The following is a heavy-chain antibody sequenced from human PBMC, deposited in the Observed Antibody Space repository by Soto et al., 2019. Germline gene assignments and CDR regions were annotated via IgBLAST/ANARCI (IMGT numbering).Heavy chain of an antibody. Sequence: QITLKESGPTLVKPTQTLTLTCTFSGFSLSTGGMGVGWIRQPPGKALEWLALIYWDDDKRYSPSLQSRLTSTKDTSKHQVVLTMTNMDPVDTATYYCAHSRCGGDCLQSYSSHYYYGVDVWGQGTTVTVSS. D-gene: IGHD2-21*02. J-gene: IGHJ6*02. CDR3: AHSRCGGDCLQSYSSHYYYGVDV. V-gene: IGHV2-5*02. CDR1: GFSLSTGGMG. CDR2: IYWDDDK.